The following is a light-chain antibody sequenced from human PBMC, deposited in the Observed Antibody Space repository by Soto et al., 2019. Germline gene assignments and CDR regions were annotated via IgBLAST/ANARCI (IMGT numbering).Light chain of an antibody. CDR1: ALPKQY. CDR2: KDT. J-gene: IGLJ2*01. CDR3: QSVDSSGTYVV. Sequence: SYELTQPPSVSVSPGQTARITCSGDALPKQYAYWYHQKPGQAPVLVIYKDTERPSGIPERISGPSSGTTVTLTISGVQAEDEADYYCQSVDSSGTYVVFGGGTKVTVL. V-gene: IGLV3-25*03.